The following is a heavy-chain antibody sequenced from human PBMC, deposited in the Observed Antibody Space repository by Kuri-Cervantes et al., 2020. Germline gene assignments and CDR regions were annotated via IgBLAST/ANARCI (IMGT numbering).Heavy chain of an antibody. CDR2: ISYDGSNK. CDR3: ARDSGYDSRGAFDY. V-gene: IGHV3-30-3*01. D-gene: IGHD3-22*01. J-gene: IGHJ4*02. CDR1: EFTFSSYA. Sequence: GESLKISCAASEFTFSSYAMHWVRQAPGKGLEWVAVISYDGSNKYYADSVKGRFTISRYNSKNTPYLQMNSLRSEDTAVYYCARDSGYDSRGAFDYWGQGTLVTVSS.